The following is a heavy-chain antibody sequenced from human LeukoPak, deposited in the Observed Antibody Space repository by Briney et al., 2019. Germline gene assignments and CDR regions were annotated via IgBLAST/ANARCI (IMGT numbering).Heavy chain of an antibody. CDR3: ARGPHSSTSWWKWFDP. Sequence: SETLSLTCAVYGGSFSGYYWSWIRQPPGEGLEWIGEINHSGSTNYNPSLKSRVTISVDTSKNQFSLKLSSVTAADTAVYYCARGPHSSTSWWKWFDPWGQGTLVTVSS. J-gene: IGHJ5*02. V-gene: IGHV4-34*01. D-gene: IGHD2-2*01. CDR1: GGSFSGYY. CDR2: INHSGST.